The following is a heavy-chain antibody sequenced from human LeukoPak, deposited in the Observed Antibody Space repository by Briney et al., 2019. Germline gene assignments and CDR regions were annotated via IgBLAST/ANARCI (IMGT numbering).Heavy chain of an antibody. V-gene: IGHV3-23*01. CDR2: ISGSGGST. CDR1: GFTFSTYA. CDR3: AKDLVDTSGYYYVGYFQH. J-gene: IGHJ1*01. D-gene: IGHD3-22*01. Sequence: GGSLRLSCAASGFTFSTYAMSWVRQAPGKGLEWVSSISGSGGSTYNADSVKGRFTISRDNSKNTLYPQMNSLRAEDTAVYYCAKDLVDTSGYYYVGYFQHWGQGTLVTVSS.